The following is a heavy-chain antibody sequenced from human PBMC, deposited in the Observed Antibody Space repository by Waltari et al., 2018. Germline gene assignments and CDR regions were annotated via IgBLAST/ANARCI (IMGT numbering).Heavy chain of an antibody. CDR3: ATIAARVSNWFDP. Sequence: QVQLQQWGAGLLKPSETLSLTCAVYGGSFSGYYWSWIRQPPGKGLEWIGEINHRGSTNSNPSLKSRVTISVDTSKNQFSLKLSSVTAADTAVYYCATIAARVSNWFDPWGQGTLVTVSS. D-gene: IGHD6-6*01. CDR2: INHRGST. CDR1: GGSFSGYY. J-gene: IGHJ5*02. V-gene: IGHV4-34*01.